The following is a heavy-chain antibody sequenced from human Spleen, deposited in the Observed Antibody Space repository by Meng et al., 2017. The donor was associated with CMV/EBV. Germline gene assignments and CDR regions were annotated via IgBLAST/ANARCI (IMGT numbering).Heavy chain of an antibody. CDR3: AREADGATIDY. Sequence: GQRVLSGAGVKKPGASVKVSCKASGYTFTSYGISWVRQATGQGLEWMGWISGYNGNTNYAQKLQGRVTMTTDTSTSTAYMELRSLRSDDTAVYYCAREADGATIDYWGQGTLVTVSS. CDR1: GYTFTSYG. CDR2: ISGYNGNT. V-gene: IGHV1-18*01. D-gene: IGHD1-26*01. J-gene: IGHJ4*02.